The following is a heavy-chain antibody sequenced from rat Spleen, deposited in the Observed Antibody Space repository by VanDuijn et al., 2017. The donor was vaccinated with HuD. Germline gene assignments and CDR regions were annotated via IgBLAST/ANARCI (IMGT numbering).Heavy chain of an antibody. V-gene: IGHV2S12*01. J-gene: IGHJ2*01. D-gene: IGHD1-4*01. CDR2: ISSSGNS. Sequence: QVQVKESGPGLVQPSQTLSLTCSVSGFSLTSNGVSWVCQPPGKGLEWIAAISSSGNSYYNSALKSRLSISRDTSKSQVFLKMNSLQTEDTAIYFCIRESLPGYTPDYWGQGVMVTVSS. CDR1: GFSLTSNG. CDR3: IRESLPGYTPDY.